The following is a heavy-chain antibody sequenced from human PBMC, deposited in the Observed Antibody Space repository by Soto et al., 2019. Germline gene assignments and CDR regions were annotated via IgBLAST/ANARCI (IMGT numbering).Heavy chain of an antibody. CDR1: GYSIRSGYF. CDR2: MYHSGIT. V-gene: IGHV4-38-2*01. CDR3: ARSMYSTSAQLYYGMDV. Sequence: SETLSLTCAVSGYSIRSGYFWGWIRQPPGKGLEWIGSMYHSGITYYNLSLKSRVTISVDTSKNQLSLKLSSAAAADTAVYYCARSMYSTSAQLYYGMDVWGQGTTVTVSS. D-gene: IGHD6-6*01. J-gene: IGHJ6*02.